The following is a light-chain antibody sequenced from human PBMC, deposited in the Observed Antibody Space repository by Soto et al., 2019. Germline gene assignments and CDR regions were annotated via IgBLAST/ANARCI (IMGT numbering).Light chain of an antibody. CDR3: QQYNNWPQT. V-gene: IGKV3-15*01. CDR2: GAS. J-gene: IGKJ1*01. Sequence: EIVMTQSRATLSVSPGERATLSCRASQSVSSNLAWYQQKPGQAPRLLIYGASTRATGIPARFSCSGSETEFTLTISSLQSEDFAVYYCQQYNNWPQTFGQGTKVEIK. CDR1: QSVSSN.